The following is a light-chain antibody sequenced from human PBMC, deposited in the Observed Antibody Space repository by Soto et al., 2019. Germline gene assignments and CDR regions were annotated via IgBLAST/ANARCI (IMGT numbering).Light chain of an antibody. V-gene: IGLV1-44*01. Sequence: QSVLTQPPSASGTPGQRVTISCSGSSTNIGSNTVNWYQQFPGTAPKLLIYSNSQRPSGVPDRFSGSKSGTSASLAISGLQPEDEADYYCAAWDDSLKGRVFGGGTKLTVL. CDR2: SNS. CDR3: AAWDDSLKGRV. CDR1: STNIGSNT. J-gene: IGLJ3*02.